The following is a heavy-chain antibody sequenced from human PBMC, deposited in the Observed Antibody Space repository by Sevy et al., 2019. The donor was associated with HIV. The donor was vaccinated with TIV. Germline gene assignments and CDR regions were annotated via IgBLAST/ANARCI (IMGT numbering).Heavy chain of an antibody. D-gene: IGHD6-6*01. J-gene: IGHJ6*02. CDR3: AKDLFIAARRGYYYYGMDV. V-gene: IGHV3-9*01. Sequence: SLKISCAASGFTFDDYAMHWVRQAPGKGLEWVSGISWNSGSIGYADSVKGRFTISRDNAKNSLYLQMNSLRAEDTALYYCAKDLFIAARRGYYYYGMDVWGQGTTLTVSS. CDR2: ISWNSGSI. CDR1: GFTFDDYA.